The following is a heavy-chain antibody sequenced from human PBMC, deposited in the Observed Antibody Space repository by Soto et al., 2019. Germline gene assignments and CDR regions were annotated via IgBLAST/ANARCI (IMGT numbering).Heavy chain of an antibody. CDR3: ARDFRLLWSPYGMDV. D-gene: IGHD3-10*01. CDR2: INPNSGGT. V-gene: IGHV1-2*02. J-gene: IGHJ6*02. Sequence: SVKVSCKASGYTFTGYYMHWVRQAPGQGLEWMGWINPNSGGTNYAQKFQGRVTMTRDTSISTAYMELSRLRSDDTAVYYCARDFRLLWSPYGMDVWGQGTTVTVSS. CDR1: GYTFTGYY.